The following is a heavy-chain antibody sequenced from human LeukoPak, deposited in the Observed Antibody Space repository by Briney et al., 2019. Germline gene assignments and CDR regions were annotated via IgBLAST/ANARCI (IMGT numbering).Heavy chain of an antibody. CDR1: GYTFTNYD. CDR2: MNPYSGNT. CDR3: ARTQQLVLRSPLDP. Sequence: ASVKVSCKVSGYTFTNYDIHWVRQATGQGLEWMGWMNPYSGNTGYAQNFQGRITITRNTSISTAYMELSSLRSEDTAVYYCARTQQLVLRSPLDPWGQGTLVTVSS. D-gene: IGHD6-13*01. J-gene: IGHJ5*02. V-gene: IGHV1-8*03.